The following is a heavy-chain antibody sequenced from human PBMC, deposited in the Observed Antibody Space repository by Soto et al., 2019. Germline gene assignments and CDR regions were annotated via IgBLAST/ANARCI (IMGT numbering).Heavy chain of an antibody. CDR2: IKSKTDGGTT. CDR3: TTDLHYCSSTSCYESGP. Sequence: GGSLSLSCAASGFTFSNAWMSWVRQAQGKGLEWVGRIKSKTDGGTTDYAAPVKGRFTISRDDSKNTLYLQMNSLKTEDTAVYYCTTDLHYCSSTSCYESGPWGQGTLVTVSS. D-gene: IGHD2-2*01. J-gene: IGHJ5*02. CDR1: GFTFSNAW. V-gene: IGHV3-15*01.